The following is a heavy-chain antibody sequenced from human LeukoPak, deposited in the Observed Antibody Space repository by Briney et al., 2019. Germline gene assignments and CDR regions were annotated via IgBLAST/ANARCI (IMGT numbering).Heavy chain of an antibody. CDR1: GYTFTDYY. V-gene: IGHV1-2*02. D-gene: IGHD3-10*01. CDR3: ARDYYGSGSFSGH. CDR2: INPKSGDT. Sequence: AASVKVSCKASGYTFTDYYMHWVRQAPGQGLEWMGWINPKSGDTNYAQRFQGRVTMTRDTSISTAHMELSRLTSDDTAVYYCARDYYGSGSFSGHWGQGTLVTVSS. J-gene: IGHJ4*02.